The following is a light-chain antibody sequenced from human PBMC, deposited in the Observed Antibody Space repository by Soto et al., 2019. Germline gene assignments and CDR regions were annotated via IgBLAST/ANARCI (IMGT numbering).Light chain of an antibody. Sequence: EIVLTQSPGTLSLSPGERATLSCRASQNINSNYLAWYQQKPGQAPRLLIYGASSRAAGIPDRFSGSGSWTDFTLIISRLEPEDFAVYYCQLYGSSPLWTFGQGTKV. CDR3: QLYGSSPLWT. CDR1: QNINSNY. CDR2: GAS. V-gene: IGKV3-20*01. J-gene: IGKJ1*01.